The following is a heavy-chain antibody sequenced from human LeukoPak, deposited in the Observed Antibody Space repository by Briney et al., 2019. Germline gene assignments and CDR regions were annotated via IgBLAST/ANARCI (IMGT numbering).Heavy chain of an antibody. CDR2: IYSSGRT. CDR1: GGSISSYY. CDR3: ARSAGYSSSWYGWFDP. Sequence: SETLTLTCTVSGGSISSYYWSWIRQPAGKGLEWIGRIYSSGRTNHNPSLKSRVTMSADTSKNQFSLKLSSVTAADTAVYYCARSAGYSSSWYGWFDPWGQGTLVTVSS. J-gene: IGHJ5*02. D-gene: IGHD6-13*01. V-gene: IGHV4-4*07.